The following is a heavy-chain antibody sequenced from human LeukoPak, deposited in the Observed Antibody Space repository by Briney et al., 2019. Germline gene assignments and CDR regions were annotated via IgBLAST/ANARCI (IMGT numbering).Heavy chain of an antibody. CDR2: ISSSSSYI. CDR3: ARDLSKVGARHFDY. CDR1: GFTFSSYS. V-gene: IGHV3-21*01. J-gene: IGHJ4*02. Sequence: PGGSLRLSCAASGFTFSSYSMNWDRQAPGKGLEWVSSISSSSSYIYYADSVKGRFTISRDNAKNSLYLQMNSLRAEDTAVYYCARDLSKVGARHFDYWGQGTLVTVSS. D-gene: IGHD1-26*01.